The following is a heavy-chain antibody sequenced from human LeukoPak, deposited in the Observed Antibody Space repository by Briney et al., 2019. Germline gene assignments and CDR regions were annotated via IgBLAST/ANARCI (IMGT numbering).Heavy chain of an antibody. CDR2: ISSSSSYI. V-gene: IGHV3-21*04. J-gene: IGHJ4*02. CDR1: GFTFSSYS. Sequence: GGSLRLTCAASGFTFSSYSMIWVRQAPGRGLEWVSSISSSSSYIYYVDSVKGRFTTSRDNVENSLYLQMNSLRAEDTAVYYCARGVWYYYASGSYCLFDHWGQGTLVTVSS. CDR3: ARGVWYYYASGSYCLFDH. D-gene: IGHD3-10*01.